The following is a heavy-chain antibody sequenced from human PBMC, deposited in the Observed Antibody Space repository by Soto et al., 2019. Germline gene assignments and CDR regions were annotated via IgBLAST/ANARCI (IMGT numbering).Heavy chain of an antibody. CDR3: AKDSYSNYGYSDF. D-gene: IGHD4-4*01. J-gene: IGHJ4*02. CDR2: ISYDGSNK. CDR1: GFTFSIYG. Sequence: QVQLVESGGGVVQPGRSLRLSCAASGFTFSIYGMHWVRQAPGKGLEWVAVISYDGSNKYYVDSVKGRFTISRDNSKNTRYLQMNSLRAEDTAVYYCAKDSYSNYGYSDFWGQGTLVTVSS. V-gene: IGHV3-30*18.